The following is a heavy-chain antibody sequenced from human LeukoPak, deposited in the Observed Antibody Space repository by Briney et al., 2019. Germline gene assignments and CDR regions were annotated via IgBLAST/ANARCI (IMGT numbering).Heavy chain of an antibody. D-gene: IGHD2-21*01. J-gene: IGHJ4*02. CDR3: AKDRSLVVVIAILFDY. CDR1: GFTFSSYA. Sequence: GESLRLSCAASGFTFSSYAMSWVRQAPGKGLEWVSAISGSGGSTYYADSVKGRFTISRDNSKNTLYLQMNSLRAEDTAVYYCAKDRSLVVVIAILFDYWGQGTLVTVSS. CDR2: ISGSGGST. V-gene: IGHV3-23*01.